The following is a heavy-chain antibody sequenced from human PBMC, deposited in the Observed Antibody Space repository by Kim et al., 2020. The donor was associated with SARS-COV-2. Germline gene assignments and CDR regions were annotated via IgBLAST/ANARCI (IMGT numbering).Heavy chain of an antibody. V-gene: IGHV3-74*01. Sequence: GGSLRLSCAASGFTFSDYWMHWVRQAPGKGLVWVSRINSDESSRTYADSVKGRFTISRDNAKNTLYLQMNSLRADDTAVYYCAREAYMIGERHFDYWGQGTLVTVSS. CDR1: GFTFSDYW. D-gene: IGHD3-22*01. CDR3: AREAYMIGERHFDY. CDR2: INSDESSR. J-gene: IGHJ4*02.